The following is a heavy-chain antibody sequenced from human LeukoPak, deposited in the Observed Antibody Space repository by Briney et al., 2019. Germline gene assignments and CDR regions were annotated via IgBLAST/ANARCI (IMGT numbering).Heavy chain of an antibody. J-gene: IGHJ3*02. CDR2: IYTSGST. D-gene: IGHD2-15*01. CDR1: GGSISSYY. CDR3: ARDEEDSFASSGAFDI. Sequence: SETLSLTCTVSGGSISSYYWSWIRQPAGKGLEWIGRIYTSGSTNYNPSLKSRVTMSVDTSKNQFSLKLSSVTAADTAVYYCARDEEDSFASSGAFDIWGQGTMVTVSS. V-gene: IGHV4-4*07.